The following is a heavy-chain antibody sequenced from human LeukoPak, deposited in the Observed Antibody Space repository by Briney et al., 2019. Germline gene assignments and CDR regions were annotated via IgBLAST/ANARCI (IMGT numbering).Heavy chain of an antibody. V-gene: IGHV4-59*01. CDR1: GGSISSYY. Sequence: KPSETLSLTCTVSGGSISSYYWSWIRQPPGKGLEWIGYIYYSGSTNYNPSLKSRVTISVDTSKNQFSLKLSSVTAADTAVYYCARVYTSSSWYIGWFDPWGQGTLVTVSS. CDR2: IYYSGST. D-gene: IGHD6-13*01. J-gene: IGHJ5*02. CDR3: ARVYTSSSWYIGWFDP.